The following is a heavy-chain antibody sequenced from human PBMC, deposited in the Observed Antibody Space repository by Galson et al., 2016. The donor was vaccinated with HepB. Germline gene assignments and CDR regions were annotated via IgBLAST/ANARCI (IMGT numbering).Heavy chain of an antibody. V-gene: IGHV6-1*01. CDR2: TYYRSKWYN. Sequence: CAISGDSVSSHSAAWHWIRQSPSRGLEWLGRTYYRSKWYNDYTVSVKGRITINPDTSKNQFSLQPNSVTPEDTAVYYCARQYGTYFAYWGRGTLVTVSS. CDR3: ARQYGTYFAY. CDR1: GDSVSSHSAA. J-gene: IGHJ4*02. D-gene: IGHD4-17*01.